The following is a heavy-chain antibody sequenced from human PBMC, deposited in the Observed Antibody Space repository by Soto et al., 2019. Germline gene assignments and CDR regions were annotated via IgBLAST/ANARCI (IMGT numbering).Heavy chain of an antibody. CDR3: ARDGIAAAGDYYYYYGMDV. Sequence: SETLSLTCTVSGGSISSYYWSWIRQPPGKGLECIGYIYYSGSTNYNPSLKSRVTISVDTSKNQFSLKLSSVTAADTAVYYCARDGIAAAGDYYYYYGMDVWGQGTTVTVSS. J-gene: IGHJ6*02. CDR1: GGSISSYY. D-gene: IGHD6-13*01. CDR2: IYYSGST. V-gene: IGHV4-59*01.